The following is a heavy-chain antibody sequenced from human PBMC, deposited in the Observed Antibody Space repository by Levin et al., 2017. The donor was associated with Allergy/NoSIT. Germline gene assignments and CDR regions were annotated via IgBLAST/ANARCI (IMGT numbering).Heavy chain of an antibody. CDR3: ARDNLVTTIRVDAFNI. CDR2: INHSGNT. V-gene: IGHV4-34*01. D-gene: IGHD3-10*01. Sequence: SETLSLTCAVYGGSFSGYYWNWVRQAPGKGLEWIGEINHSGNTHYNPSLKSRVAISADTSKNQFSLKLRSVTAADTAVYFCARDNLVTTIRVDAFNIWGQGTMVTVSS. J-gene: IGHJ3*02. CDR1: GGSFSGYY.